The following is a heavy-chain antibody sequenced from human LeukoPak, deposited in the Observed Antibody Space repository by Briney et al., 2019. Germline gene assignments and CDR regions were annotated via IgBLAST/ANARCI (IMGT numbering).Heavy chain of an antibody. CDR1: GYTLTELS. CDR3: ATGITMVRGVIIGDAFDI. J-gene: IGHJ3*02. V-gene: IGHV1-24*01. CDR2: FDPEDGET. D-gene: IGHD3-10*01. Sequence: GASVKVSCKVSGYTLTELSMHWVRQAPGKGLEWMGGFDPEDGETIYAQKFQGRVTMTEDTSTDTAYMELSSLRSEDTAVYYCATGITMVRGVIIGDAFDIWGQGTMVTVSS.